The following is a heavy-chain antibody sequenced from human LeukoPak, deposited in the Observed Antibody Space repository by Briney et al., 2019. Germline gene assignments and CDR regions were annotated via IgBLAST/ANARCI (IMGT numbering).Heavy chain of an antibody. CDR2: INPGGSES. D-gene: IGHD4-11*01. Sequence: RGSLRLSCAASGFTFSDFWMGWVRQAPGKGLEWVANINPGGSESYYVDSVKGRFTISRDNAKKSLFLQMNSLRAEDTAVYYCTKGRSNHYWGQGTLVTVSS. CDR1: GFTFSDFW. CDR3: TKGRSNHY. J-gene: IGHJ4*02. V-gene: IGHV3-7*01.